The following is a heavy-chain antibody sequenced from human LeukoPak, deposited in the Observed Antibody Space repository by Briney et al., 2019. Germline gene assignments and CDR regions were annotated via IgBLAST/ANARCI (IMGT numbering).Heavy chain of an antibody. D-gene: IGHD3-10*01. CDR1: GFTFSGYS. J-gene: IGHJ5*02. Sequence: GGSLRLSCAASGFTFSGYSRHWVRQAPGKGLEDVSYISGSGDGTEYADSVKGRFTISRNNYKTTLYLQMGSLRAEDMAVYYCARQKGSGSNWFDHWGQGTLVTVSS. V-gene: IGHV3-64*02. CDR2: ISGSGDGT. CDR3: ARQKGSGSNWFDH.